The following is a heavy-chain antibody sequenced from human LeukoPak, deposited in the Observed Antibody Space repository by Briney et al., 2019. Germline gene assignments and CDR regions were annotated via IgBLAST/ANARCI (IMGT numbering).Heavy chain of an antibody. CDR3: ARPLYCSSTSCYAADAFDI. Sequence: ASVKVSCKASGYTFTSYGISWVRQAPGQGLEWMGWISAYNGNTNYAQKLQGRVTMTTDTSTSTAYMELRSLGSDDTAVYYCARPLYCSSTSCYAADAFDIWGQGTMVTVSS. CDR2: ISAYNGNT. V-gene: IGHV1-18*01. J-gene: IGHJ3*02. CDR1: GYTFTSYG. D-gene: IGHD2-2*01.